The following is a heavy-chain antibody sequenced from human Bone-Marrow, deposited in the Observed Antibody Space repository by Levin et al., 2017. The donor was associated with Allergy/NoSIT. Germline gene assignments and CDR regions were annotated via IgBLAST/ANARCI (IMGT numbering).Heavy chain of an antibody. CDR1: GFTFSSYA. J-gene: IGHJ4*02. V-gene: IGHV3-30-3*01. D-gene: IGHD6-13*01. Sequence: PGGSLRLSCAASGFTFSSYAMHWVRQAPGKGLEWVAVISYDGSNKYYADSVKGRFTISRDNSKNTLYLQMNSLRAEDTAVYYCARDPSSIAAAGRAFDYWGQGTLVTVSS. CDR3: ARDPSSIAAAGRAFDY. CDR2: ISYDGSNK.